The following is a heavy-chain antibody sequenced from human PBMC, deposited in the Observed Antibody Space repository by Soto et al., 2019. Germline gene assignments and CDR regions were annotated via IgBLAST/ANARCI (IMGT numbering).Heavy chain of an antibody. CDR1: GYKFTNYW. Sequence: PGESLKISCKGSGYKFTNYWIGWVRQMPGKGLEWMGIIYPGDADTRYGPAFQGQVTISADKSVTTAYLQWSSLKASDTAMYYCARRGVEPGTFNGFDIWGQGTMVTVSS. CDR2: IYPGDADT. V-gene: IGHV5-51*01. D-gene: IGHD2-2*01. J-gene: IGHJ3*02. CDR3: ARRGVEPGTFNGFDI.